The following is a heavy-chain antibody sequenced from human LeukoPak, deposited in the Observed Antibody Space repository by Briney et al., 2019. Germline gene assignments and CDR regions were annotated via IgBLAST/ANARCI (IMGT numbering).Heavy chain of an antibody. CDR2: ISYDGSNK. V-gene: IGHV3-30-3*02. CDR3: AKSMDGVVPAAISDY. CDR1: GFTFSSYA. D-gene: IGHD2-2*01. J-gene: IGHJ4*02. Sequence: PGRSLRLSCAASGFTFSSYAMHWVRQAPGKGLEWVAVISYDGSNKYYADSVKGRFTISRDNSKNTLYLQMNSLRAEDTAVYYCAKSMDGVVPAAISDYWGQGTLVTVSS.